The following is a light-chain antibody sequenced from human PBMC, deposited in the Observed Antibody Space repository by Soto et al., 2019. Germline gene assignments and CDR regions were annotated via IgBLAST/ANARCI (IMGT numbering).Light chain of an antibody. Sequence: VMTKSVATLSVSPGERATLSCRASQSVSSNLAWYQQKHGQAPRLLIYGASTRATGIPARFSGSGSGTEFTLTISSLQSEDFAVYYCQQYDNGPPITFGQGTRLEI. V-gene: IGKV3-15*01. J-gene: IGKJ5*01. CDR1: QSVSSN. CDR3: QQYDNGPPIT. CDR2: GAS.